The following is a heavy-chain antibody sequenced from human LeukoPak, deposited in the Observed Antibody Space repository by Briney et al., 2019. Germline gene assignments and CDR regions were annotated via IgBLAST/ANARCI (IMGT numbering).Heavy chain of an antibody. CDR1: GYTFTRYY. CDR2: IIPGGGST. D-gene: IGHD2-15*01. J-gene: IGHJ4*02. CDR3: AREGYCSGGSCYSFDY. Sequence: GASVKVSCKASGYTFTRYYMSWVRQAPGQGLEWMGIIIPGGGSTSYAQKFQGRLTMTRDMSTSTVYMELSSLRSEDTAVCYCAREGYCSGGSCYSFDYWGQGTLVTVSS. V-gene: IGHV1-46*01.